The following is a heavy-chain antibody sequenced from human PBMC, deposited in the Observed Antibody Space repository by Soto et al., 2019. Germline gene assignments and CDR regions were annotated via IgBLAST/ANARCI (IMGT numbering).Heavy chain of an antibody. Sequence: QITLKESGPTLVKPAQTLTLTCTFSGFSLSSNGVGVGWIREPPGEALEWLALVYWDEDKRYSPSLKRRLTITKDTSKSQVVLTMTNMGPLDTATYFCAHTSYSSGNQFDYWGQGILVTVSS. D-gene: IGHD3-10*01. CDR3: AHTSYSSGNQFDY. V-gene: IGHV2-5*02. J-gene: IGHJ4*02. CDR1: GFSLSSNGVG. CDR2: VYWDEDK.